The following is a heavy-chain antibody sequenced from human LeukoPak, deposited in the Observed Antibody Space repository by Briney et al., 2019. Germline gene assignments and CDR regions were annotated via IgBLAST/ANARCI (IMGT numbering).Heavy chain of an antibody. CDR3: ASAVKVFGLAVGPFDP. CDR2: MKPDRNEK. Sequence: PAESLRLSCAASGFSVSTYWMSWLRQSPGKGLEWVANMKPDRNEKYHMDSVKGRFTISRDSAKNSLYLQMNSLSVEDTAISYCASAVKVFGLAVGPFDPWGQGTLVTVSS. J-gene: IGHJ5*02. V-gene: IGHV3-7*01. D-gene: IGHD3/OR15-3a*01. CDR1: GFSVSTYW.